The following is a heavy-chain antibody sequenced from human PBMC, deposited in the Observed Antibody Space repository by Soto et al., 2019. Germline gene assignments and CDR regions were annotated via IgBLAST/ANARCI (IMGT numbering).Heavy chain of an antibody. D-gene: IGHD3-22*01. CDR3: ARGPTDYYDNSGNYFLDY. J-gene: IGHJ4*02. V-gene: IGHV1-18*01. Sequence: QVPLVQSGAEVKKPGASVKVSCKASGYTFTTYGMSWVRQAPGQGLDWMGWISTYNGNTKYAERLQGRVTMTTDTTTSTAYMELRSLRSYDTAVYYCARGPTDYYDNSGNYFLDYWGQGTLVTVSS. CDR1: GYTFTTYG. CDR2: ISTYNGNT.